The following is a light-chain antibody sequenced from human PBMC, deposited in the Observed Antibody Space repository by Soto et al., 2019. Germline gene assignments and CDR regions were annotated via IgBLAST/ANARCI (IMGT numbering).Light chain of an antibody. Sequence: QSVLTQPPSASGTPGQRVTISCSGRSSNVGSNYVYWYQQLPGTAPKLLINSNNLRPSGVPDRFSGSKSGTSASLAISGLRPEDEADYYCAAWDDRLNGPVFGGGTKLTVL. CDR1: SSNVGSNY. CDR3: AAWDDRLNGPV. CDR2: SNN. V-gene: IGLV1-47*02. J-gene: IGLJ3*02.